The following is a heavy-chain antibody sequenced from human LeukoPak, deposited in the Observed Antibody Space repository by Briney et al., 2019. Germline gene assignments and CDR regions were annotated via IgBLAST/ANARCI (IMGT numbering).Heavy chain of an antibody. D-gene: IGHD1-26*01. Sequence: SGGSLRLSCAASGFTFSSYAMSWVRQAPGKGLEWVSRINSDGSSTSYADSVKGRFTISRDNAKNTLYLQMNSLRAEDTAVYYCARDFGSGSSSVRYYYYGMDVWGQGTTVTVSS. J-gene: IGHJ6*02. CDR1: GFTFSSYA. V-gene: IGHV3-74*01. CDR3: ARDFGSGSSSVRYYYYGMDV. CDR2: INSDGSST.